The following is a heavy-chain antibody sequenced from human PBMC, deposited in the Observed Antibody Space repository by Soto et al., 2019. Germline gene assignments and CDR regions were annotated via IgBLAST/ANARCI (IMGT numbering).Heavy chain of an antibody. CDR2: ISAYNGNT. D-gene: IGHD4-17*01. Sequence: ASVKVSCKASGYTFTSYGITWVRQAPGQGLEWMGWISAYNGNTNYAQKLQGRVTMTTDTSTATVYMELRSLRSDDTAAYYCARNGLAVTTTCDIWGQGTMVTVSS. CDR3: ARNGLAVTTTCDI. CDR1: GYTFTSYG. J-gene: IGHJ3*02. V-gene: IGHV1-18*01.